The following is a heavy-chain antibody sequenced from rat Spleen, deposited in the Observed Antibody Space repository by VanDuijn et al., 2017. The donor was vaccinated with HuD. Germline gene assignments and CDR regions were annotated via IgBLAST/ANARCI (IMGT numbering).Heavy chain of an antibody. CDR2: ISYDGSST. CDR1: GFTFSNYG. V-gene: IGHV5-29*01. Sequence: EVQLVESGGGRVQPGRSLRLSCAASGFTFSNYGMAWVRQAPTKGLEWVATISYDGSSTYYRDSVKGRFTISRDNAKSTLYLQMDSLRSEDTASYYCVRHGYTRYYFDYWGQGVMVTVSS. CDR3: VRHGYTRYYFDY. J-gene: IGHJ2*01. D-gene: IGHD1-9*01.